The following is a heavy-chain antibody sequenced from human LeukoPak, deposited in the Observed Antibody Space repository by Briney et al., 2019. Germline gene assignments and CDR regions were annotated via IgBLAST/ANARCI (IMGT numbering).Heavy chain of an antibody. CDR2: IIPIFGTA. J-gene: IGHJ4*02. D-gene: IGHD5-24*01. V-gene: IGHV1-69*05. CDR1: GGTFSSYA. CDR3: ASPSRDGYNIFDY. Sequence: ASVKVSCKASGGTFSSYAISWVRQAPGQGLEWMGGIIPIFGTANYAQKFQGRVTITTDESTSTAYMELSSLRSEDTAVYYCASPSRDGYNIFDYWGQGTLVTVSS.